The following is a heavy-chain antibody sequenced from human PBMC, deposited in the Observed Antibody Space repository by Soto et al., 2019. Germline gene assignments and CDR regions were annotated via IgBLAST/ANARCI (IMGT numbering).Heavy chain of an antibody. CDR2: IYYSGST. CDR3: ASLDTARIQIAGY. D-gene: IGHD5-18*01. J-gene: IGHJ4*02. CDR1: GGSISSSSYY. Sequence: SETLSLTCTVSGGSISSSSYYWGWIRQPPGKGLEWIGSIYYSGSTYYNPSLKSRFTISRDSAKNSMYLQMNSLTVEDTAIYYCASLDTARIQIAGYWGQGIQVTVSS. V-gene: IGHV4-39*01.